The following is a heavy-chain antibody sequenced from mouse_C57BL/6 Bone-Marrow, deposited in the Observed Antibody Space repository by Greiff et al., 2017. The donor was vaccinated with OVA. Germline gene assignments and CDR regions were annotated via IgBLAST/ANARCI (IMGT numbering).Heavy chain of an antibody. CDR1: GYTFTSYG. D-gene: IGHD1-1*01. CDR2: IYPRSGNT. V-gene: IGHV1-81*01. J-gene: IGHJ1*03. Sequence: QVQLQQSGAELARPGASVKLSCKASGYTFTSYGISWVKQRTGQGLEWIGEIYPRSGNTYYNEKFKGKATLTADKSSSTAYMALRSLTSEDSAVYFCARHGSSHWYFDVWGTGTTVTVSS. CDR3: ARHGSSHWYFDV.